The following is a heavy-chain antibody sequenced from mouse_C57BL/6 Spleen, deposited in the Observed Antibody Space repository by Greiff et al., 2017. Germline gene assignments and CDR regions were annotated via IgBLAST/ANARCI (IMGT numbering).Heavy chain of an antibody. Sequence: EVKLQQSGAELVRPGASVKLSCTASGFNIKDDYMHWVKQRPEQGLEWIGWIDPENGDTEYASKFQGKATITADTSSNTAYLQLSSLTSEDTAVYYCTEGYGSYYYAMDYWGQGTSVTVSS. CDR2: IDPENGDT. CDR1: GFNIKDDY. D-gene: IGHD1-2*01. V-gene: IGHV14-4*01. CDR3: TEGYGSYYYAMDY. J-gene: IGHJ4*01.